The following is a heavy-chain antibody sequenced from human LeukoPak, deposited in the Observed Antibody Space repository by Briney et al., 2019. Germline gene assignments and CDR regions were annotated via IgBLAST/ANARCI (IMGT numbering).Heavy chain of an antibody. J-gene: IGHJ5*02. Sequence: SETLSLTCTVSGGSISSSSYYWGWIRQPPGKGLEWIGSIYYSGSTYYNPSLKSRVTISVDTSKNQFSLKLSSVTAADTAVYYCARDKYCSSTSCFDPWGQGTLVTVSP. CDR3: ARDKYCSSTSCFDP. V-gene: IGHV4-39*07. CDR2: IYYSGST. CDR1: GGSISSSSYY. D-gene: IGHD2-2*01.